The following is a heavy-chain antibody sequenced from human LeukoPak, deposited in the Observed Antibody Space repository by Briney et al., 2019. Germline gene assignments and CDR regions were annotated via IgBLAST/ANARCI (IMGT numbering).Heavy chain of an antibody. CDR2: ISNSGST. V-gene: IGHV4-59*08. J-gene: IGHJ3*02. Sequence: PSETLSLTCTVTGGTISSYYWSWIRQPPGKGLECIGYISNSGSTNYNPSLKGRVTISADSSKNQFSLKLSSVTAADTAVYFCAGLGLPNAFDIWGRGTMVTVS. CDR3: AGLGLPNAFDI. D-gene: IGHD3-16*01. CDR1: GGTISSYY.